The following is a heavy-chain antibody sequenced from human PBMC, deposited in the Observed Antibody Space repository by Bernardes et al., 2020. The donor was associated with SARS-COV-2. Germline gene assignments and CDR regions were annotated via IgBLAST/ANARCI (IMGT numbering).Heavy chain of an antibody. J-gene: IGHJ2*01. CDR2: ISAYNGNT. Sequence: ASVKVSCKASGYTFTSYGISWVRQAPGQGLEWMGWISAYNGNTNYAQKLQGRVTMTTDTSTSTAYMELRSLRSDDTAVYYCARERFYGLVLGQDAPGYFDLWGRGTLVTVSS. CDR3: ARERFYGLVLGQDAPGYFDL. D-gene: IGHD3-10*01. CDR1: GYTFTSYG. V-gene: IGHV1-18*01.